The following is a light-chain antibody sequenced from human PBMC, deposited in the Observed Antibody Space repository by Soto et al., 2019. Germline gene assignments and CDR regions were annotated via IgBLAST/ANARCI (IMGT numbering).Light chain of an antibody. Sequence: DIQLTQSASFLSASVGDRVTITCRASQDISTFLAWYQQKPGKAPQLLIYSASNLHSGVPSRFSGSGSGTEFTLTVSSLQPEDFATYHCQQHNSYPYTFGQGTKLEIK. CDR3: QQHNSYPYT. V-gene: IGKV1-9*01. J-gene: IGKJ2*01. CDR2: SAS. CDR1: QDISTF.